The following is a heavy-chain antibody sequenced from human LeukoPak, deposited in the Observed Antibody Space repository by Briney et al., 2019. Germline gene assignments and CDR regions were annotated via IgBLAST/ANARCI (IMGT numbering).Heavy chain of an antibody. V-gene: IGHV4-4*09. CDR1: GGSISSYY. D-gene: IGHD3-16*02. CDR3: ARHYDYVWGSYRSPYYFDY. Sequence: SETLSLTCTVSGGSISSYYWSWIRQPPGKGLEWVGYIYTSGSTNYNPSLKSRVTISVDTSKNQFSLKLSSVTAADTAVYYCARHYDYVWGSYRSPYYFDYWGQGTLVTVSS. J-gene: IGHJ4*02. CDR2: IYTSGST.